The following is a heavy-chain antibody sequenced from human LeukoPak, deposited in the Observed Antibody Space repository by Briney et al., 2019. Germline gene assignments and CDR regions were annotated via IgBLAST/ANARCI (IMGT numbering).Heavy chain of an antibody. CDR1: GGSFSGYY. J-gene: IGHJ4*02. CDR3: ARDVPVTTIFGVVPHHRYYFDY. Sequence: SETLSLSCAVYGGSFSGYYWSWIRQPPGKGLEWIGEINHSGSTNYNPSLKSRVTISVDTSKNQFSLKLSSVAAADTAVYYCARDVPVTTIFGVVPHHRYYFDYWGQGTLVTVSS. CDR2: INHSGST. D-gene: IGHD3-3*01. V-gene: IGHV4-34*01.